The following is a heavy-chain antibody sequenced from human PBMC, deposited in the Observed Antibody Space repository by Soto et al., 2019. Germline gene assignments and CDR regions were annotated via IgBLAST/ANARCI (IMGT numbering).Heavy chain of an antibody. CDR1: GFTFDDYA. CDR2: ISWNSGSI. CDR3: AKDMSLSGGWLDY. Sequence: GGSLRLSCAASGFTFDDYAMHWVRQAPGKGLEWVSGISWNSGSIGYADSVKGRFTISRDNAKNSLYLQMNSLRAEDTALYYCAKDMSLSGGWLDYWGQGTLVTVSS. J-gene: IGHJ4*02. V-gene: IGHV3-9*01. D-gene: IGHD1-26*01.